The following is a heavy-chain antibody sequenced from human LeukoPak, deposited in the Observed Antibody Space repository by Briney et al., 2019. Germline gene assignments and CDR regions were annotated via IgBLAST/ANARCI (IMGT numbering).Heavy chain of an antibody. CDR3: ARDGYGDSWFDY. CDR2: IYSGGST. Sequence: GGSLRLSCAASGFTFSSYWMSWVRQAPGKGLEWVSVIYSGGSTYYADSVKGRFTISRDNSKNTLYLQMNSLRAEDTAVYYCARDGYGDSWFDYWGQGTLVTVSS. V-gene: IGHV3-53*01. D-gene: IGHD4-17*01. J-gene: IGHJ4*02. CDR1: GFTFSSYW.